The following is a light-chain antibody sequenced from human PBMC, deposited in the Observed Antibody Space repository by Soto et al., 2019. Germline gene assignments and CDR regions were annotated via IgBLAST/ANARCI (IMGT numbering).Light chain of an antibody. CDR1: QSVSSSY. CDR3: QQYGSLIT. V-gene: IGKV3-20*01. J-gene: IGKJ5*01. CDR2: GGS. Sequence: SPGTLSLSPGDRATLSCRASQSVSSSYLAWHQHKPGQAPRLLIYGGSSRATGIPDRFSGSVSGTDFTLTISRLEPEDSAVYYCQQYGSLITFGQGTRLEI.